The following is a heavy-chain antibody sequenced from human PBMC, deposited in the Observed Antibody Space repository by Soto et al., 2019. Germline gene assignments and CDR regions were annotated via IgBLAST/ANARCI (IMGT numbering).Heavy chain of an antibody. CDR2: IYWDEDK. V-gene: IGHV2-5*02. J-gene: IGHJ4*02. CDR1: GFSLSTSGVG. D-gene: IGHD3-10*02. CDR3: AHVFTSLAPFDS. Sequence: QITLKESGPTLVKPTQTLTLTCTFSGFSLSTSGVGVGWIRQPPGKALEWLGFIYWDEDKRYSPSLKSRLTITKDTSKSQVVLTMTNMDPVDTATYYCAHVFTSLAPFDSWSQGTLVTVSA.